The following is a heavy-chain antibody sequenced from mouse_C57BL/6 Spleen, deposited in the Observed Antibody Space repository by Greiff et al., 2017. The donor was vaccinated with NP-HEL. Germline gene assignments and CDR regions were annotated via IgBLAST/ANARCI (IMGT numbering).Heavy chain of an antibody. J-gene: IGHJ1*03. CDR2: IDPSDSYT. CDR3: ARDYGSSYERYFDV. CDR1: GYTFTSYW. Sequence: QVQLQQPGAELVKPGASEKLSCKASGYTFTSYWMQWVKQRPGQGLEWIGEIDPSDSYTNYNQKFKGKATLTVDTSSSTAYMQLSSLTSEDSAVYYCARDYGSSYERYFDVWGTGTTVTVSS. V-gene: IGHV1-50*01. D-gene: IGHD1-1*01.